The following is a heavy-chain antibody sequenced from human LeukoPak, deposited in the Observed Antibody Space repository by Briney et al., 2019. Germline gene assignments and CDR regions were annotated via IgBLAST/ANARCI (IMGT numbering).Heavy chain of an antibody. D-gene: IGHD3-10*01. CDR3: ARKPYGSGRFDY. V-gene: IGHV4-34*01. Sequence: PSETLSLTCAVYGGSFSGYYWSWIRQPPGKGLEWIGEINHSGSTNYNPSLKSRVTISVDTSKNQFSLKLNSVTAADTAVYYCARKPYGSGRFDYWGQGTLVTVSS. CDR2: INHSGST. J-gene: IGHJ4*02. CDR1: GGSFSGYY.